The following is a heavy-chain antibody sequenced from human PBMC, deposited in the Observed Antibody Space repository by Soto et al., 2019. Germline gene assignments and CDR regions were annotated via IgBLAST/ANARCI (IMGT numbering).Heavy chain of an antibody. J-gene: IGHJ4*02. CDR3: AREQLQVVIPDY. V-gene: IGHV3-7*01. CDR2: IKQDGSEK. D-gene: IGHD6-13*01. Sequence: EVQLVESGGGLVQPGGSLRLSCAASGFTFSRYLMNWVRQAPGKGLERVANIKQDGSEKYYVDSVKGRFTISRDNTKNSLYLQMNSLRAEDPAVYYCAREQLQVVIPDYWGQGTLVTVSS. CDR1: GFTFSRYL.